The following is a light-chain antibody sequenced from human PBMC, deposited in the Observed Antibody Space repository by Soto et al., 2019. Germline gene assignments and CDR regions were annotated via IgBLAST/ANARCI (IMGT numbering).Light chain of an antibody. J-gene: IGKJ1*01. Sequence: DIQMTQSPSTLSASVGDRVTITCRAIQSISSWLAWYQQKPGKAPKLLIYDASSLESGVPSRFSGSGYGTEITLTISSLQTDDFATYYCKQYNSYSWKFGKGTKLEIK. V-gene: IGKV1-5*01. CDR1: QSISSW. CDR2: DAS. CDR3: KQYNSYSWK.